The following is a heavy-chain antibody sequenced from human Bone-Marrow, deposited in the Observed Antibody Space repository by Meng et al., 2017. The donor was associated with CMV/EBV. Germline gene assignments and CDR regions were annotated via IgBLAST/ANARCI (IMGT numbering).Heavy chain of an antibody. J-gene: IGHJ6*02. Sequence: GESLKISCAASGFTFSSYAMHWVRQAPGKGLEWVAVISYDGSNKYYADSVKGRFTISRDNSKNTLYLQMNSLRAEDTAVYYCARGSYDFWSGYYSVAWYYGMDVWGQGTTVTFSS. CDR3: ARGSYDFWSGYYSVAWYYGMDV. CDR1: GFTFSSYA. V-gene: IGHV3-30*04. CDR2: ISYDGSNK. D-gene: IGHD3-3*01.